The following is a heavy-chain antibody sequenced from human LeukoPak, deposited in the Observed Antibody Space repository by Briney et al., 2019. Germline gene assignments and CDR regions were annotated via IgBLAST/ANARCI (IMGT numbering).Heavy chain of an antibody. D-gene: IGHD6-13*01. Sequence: PGGSLRLSCAASGFTFSSYAMSWVRQAPGKGLEWVANIKQDGSEKYYLDSVKGRFTISGDNAKNSLYLQMNSLRAEDTAVYYCARLAAGRLFDYWGQGTLVTVSS. J-gene: IGHJ4*02. CDR3: ARLAAGRLFDY. CDR2: IKQDGSEK. CDR1: GFTFSSYA. V-gene: IGHV3-7*01.